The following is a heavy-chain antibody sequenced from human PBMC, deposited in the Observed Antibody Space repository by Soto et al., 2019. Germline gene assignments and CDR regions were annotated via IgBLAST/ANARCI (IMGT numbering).Heavy chain of an antibody. CDR1: GFTFSAYW. J-gene: IGHJ5*02. V-gene: IGHV3-48*04. D-gene: IGHD6-13*01. Sequence: PGGSLRLSCAASGFTFSAYWMSWVRQAPGKGLEWVSYIGGSGSLIFYGDSVKGRFTVSRDNAGNSLYLQMNSLSAEDTAVYYCARGLGSSWFFLWGQGTLVTVSS. CDR3: ARGLGSSWFFL. CDR2: IGGSGSLI.